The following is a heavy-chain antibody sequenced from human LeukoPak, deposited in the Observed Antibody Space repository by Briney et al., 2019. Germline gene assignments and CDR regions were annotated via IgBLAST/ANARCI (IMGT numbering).Heavy chain of an antibody. CDR3: AKDQGNYVGAGRFDP. V-gene: IGHV3-23*01. Sequence: GGSLRLSCAGSGFTFSSYAMSWVRQAPGKGLEWVSAISGSGGSAYYADSVKGRFTISRDNSKNTLYLQMNSLRVEDTAVYYCAKDQGNYVGAGRFDPWGQGTLVTVSS. CDR2: ISGSGGSA. J-gene: IGHJ5*02. D-gene: IGHD1-26*01. CDR1: GFTFSSYA.